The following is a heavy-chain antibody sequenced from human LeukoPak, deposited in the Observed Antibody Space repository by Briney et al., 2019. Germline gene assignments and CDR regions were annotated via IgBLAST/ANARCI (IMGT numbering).Heavy chain of an antibody. CDR1: GYTFTSYG. CDR2: ISAYNGNT. V-gene: IGHV1-18*01. J-gene: IGHJ3*02. CDR3: ARLSGNSGSYFDAFDI. D-gene: IGHD1-26*01. Sequence: ASVKVSCKASGYTFTSYGISWVRQAPGQGLEWMGWISAYNGNTNYAQKLQGRVTMTTDTSTSTAYMELRSLRSDDTAVYYCARLSGNSGSYFDAFDIWGQGTMVTVSS.